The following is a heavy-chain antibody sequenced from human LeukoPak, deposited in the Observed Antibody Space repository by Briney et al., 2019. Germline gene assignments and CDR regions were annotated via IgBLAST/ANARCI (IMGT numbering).Heavy chain of an antibody. CDR1: GGSISSYY. CDR3: ARRDFWSGSLGYYYYYMDV. V-gene: IGHV4-59*01. CDR2: IYYSGST. D-gene: IGHD3-3*01. Sequence: KPSETLSLTCTVSGGSISSYYWSWIRQPPGKGLEWIGYIYYSGSTNYNPSLKSRVTISVDTSKNQFSLKLGSVTAADTAVYYCARRDFWSGSLGYYYYYMDVWGKGTTVTVSS. J-gene: IGHJ6*03.